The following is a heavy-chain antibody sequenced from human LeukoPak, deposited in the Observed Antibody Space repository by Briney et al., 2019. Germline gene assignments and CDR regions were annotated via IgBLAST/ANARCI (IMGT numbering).Heavy chain of an antibody. Sequence: GRSLRLSCAASGSTFNTYGMSWVRLAPGKGLEWVGRIKSKTDGGTTDYAAHVKGRFTISRDDSKNTLYLQMNSLKTDDTAVYYCTTILVGATGIWFDPWGQGALVTVSS. CDR1: GSTFNTYG. CDR2: IKSKTDGGTT. CDR3: TTILVGATGIWFDP. J-gene: IGHJ5*02. D-gene: IGHD1-26*01. V-gene: IGHV3-15*01.